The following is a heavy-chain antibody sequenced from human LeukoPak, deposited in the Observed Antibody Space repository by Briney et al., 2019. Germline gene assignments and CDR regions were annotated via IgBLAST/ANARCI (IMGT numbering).Heavy chain of an antibody. J-gene: IGHJ4*02. CDR3: ARNDFGNPDY. D-gene: IGHD4-17*01. CDR2: ISSSSSYI. V-gene: IGHV3-21*01. Sequence: GGSLRLSCAASGFTFSSYSMNWVRQAPGKGLEWVSSISSSSSYIYYADSVKGRFTISRDNSKNTLYLQMNSLRAEDTAVYYCARNDFGNPDYWGQGTLVTVSS. CDR1: GFTFSSYS.